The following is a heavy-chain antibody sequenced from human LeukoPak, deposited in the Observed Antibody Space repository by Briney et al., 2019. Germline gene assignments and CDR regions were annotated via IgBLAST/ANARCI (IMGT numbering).Heavy chain of an antibody. Sequence: SETLSLTCAVYGGSFSGYYWSWIRQPPGKGLEWIGEINHSGSTNYNPSLKSRVTISVDTSKNQFSLKLSSVTAADTAVYYCARGRLLWIGANAFEIWGQGTSGTVSS. D-gene: IGHD3-10*01. J-gene: IGHJ3*02. CDR3: ARGRLLWIGANAFEI. V-gene: IGHV4-34*01. CDR1: GGSFSGYY. CDR2: INHSGST.